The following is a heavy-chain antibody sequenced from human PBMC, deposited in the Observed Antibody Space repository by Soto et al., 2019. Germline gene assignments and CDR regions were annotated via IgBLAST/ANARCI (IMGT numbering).Heavy chain of an antibody. CDR3: AREELERSRGAFDI. V-gene: IGHV4-31*03. CDR2: SYYSGST. CDR1: GGSISSGGCY. J-gene: IGHJ3*02. D-gene: IGHD1-1*01. Sequence: QVQLQESGPGLVKPSQTLSLTCTVSGGSISSGGCYWSWIRQHPGKGLEWIGYSYYSGSTYYNPALKSRVTIAVDPSKNHSALKLSSGTGADTAVYYCAREELERSRGAFDIWGQGTMVTVSS.